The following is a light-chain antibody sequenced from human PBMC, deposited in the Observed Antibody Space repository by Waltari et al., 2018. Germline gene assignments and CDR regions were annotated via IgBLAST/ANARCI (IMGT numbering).Light chain of an antibody. CDR3: CSYAEASLLANSYV. J-gene: IGLJ1*01. CDR1: NSDVGSFHL. V-gene: IGLV2-23*02. Sequence: HSALTQPASVSGSPGQSVTISCTGTNSDVGSFHLVSWYQHHPGKAPKLMIYEVTKRPSGFSYRSPGSKSGKPASLTISGLQAEDEADYYCCSYAEASLLANSYVFGTGTKVTVL. CDR2: EVT.